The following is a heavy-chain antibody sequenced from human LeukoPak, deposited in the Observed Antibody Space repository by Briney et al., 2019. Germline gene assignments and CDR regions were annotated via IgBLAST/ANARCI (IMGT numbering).Heavy chain of an antibody. J-gene: IGHJ3*02. CDR1: GGSISSYY. Sequence: SETLSLTCTVAGGSISSYYWSWIRQPAGKGLEWIGRIYTSGSTNYNPPLKSRVTMSVDASKNHFSLKLSSVTAADTAVYYCAREPLRGGATFLSDAFDIWGQGTMVTVSS. CDR2: IYTSGST. V-gene: IGHV4-4*07. CDR3: AREPLRGGATFLSDAFDI. D-gene: IGHD1-26*01.